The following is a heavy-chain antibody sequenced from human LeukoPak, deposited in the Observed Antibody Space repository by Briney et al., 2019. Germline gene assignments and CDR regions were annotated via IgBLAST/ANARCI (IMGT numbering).Heavy chain of an antibody. CDR1: GGSISSGGYS. CDR2: IYHSGSI. J-gene: IGHJ4*02. CDR3: ARGVAATDFFDY. V-gene: IGHV4-30-2*01. Sequence: SETLSLTCAVSGGSISSGGYSWSWIRQPPGKGLEWIGYIYHSGSIYYNPSLKSRVTISVDRSKNQFSLKLSSVTAADTAVYYCARGVAATDFFDYWGQGTLVTVSS. D-gene: IGHD2-15*01.